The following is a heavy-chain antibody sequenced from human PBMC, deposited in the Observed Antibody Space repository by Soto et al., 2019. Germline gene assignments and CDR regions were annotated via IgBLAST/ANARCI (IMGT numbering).Heavy chain of an antibody. Sequence: QTGGSLRLSCATSGFTFNTYGMNWVRQAPGKGLEWVAFIWYDGSNKYYADSVKGRFTVSRDNSKNIVYLQMKSLRGEDTAVYYCARVGVAGTTAHFDYWGQGTLVTVSS. V-gene: IGHV3-33*01. CDR1: GFTFNTYG. CDR2: IWYDGSNK. J-gene: IGHJ4*02. CDR3: ARVGVAGTTAHFDY. D-gene: IGHD1-1*01.